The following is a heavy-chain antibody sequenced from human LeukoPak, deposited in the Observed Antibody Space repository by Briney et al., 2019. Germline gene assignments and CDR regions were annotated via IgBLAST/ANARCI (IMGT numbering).Heavy chain of an antibody. Sequence: SETLSLTCAVYGGSFSGYYWSWIRQPPGKGLEWIGEINHSGSTNYNPSLKSRVTISVDTSKNQFSLKLSSVTAADTAVYYCAKEHYFGVVINQPYYYYGMDVWGQGTTVTVSS. D-gene: IGHD3-3*01. CDR3: AKEHYFGVVINQPYYYYGMDV. J-gene: IGHJ6*02. CDR2: INHSGST. CDR1: GGSFSGYY. V-gene: IGHV4-34*01.